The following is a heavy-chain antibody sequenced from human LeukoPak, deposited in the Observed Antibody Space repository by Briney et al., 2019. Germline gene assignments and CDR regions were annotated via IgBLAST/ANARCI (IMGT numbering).Heavy chain of an antibody. Sequence: GGSLRLSCAASGFTFSSYSMNWVRQAPGKGLEWVSSISSNSRYTYYADSVKGRFTISRDNAKSSLYLQMNSLRADDTAVYYCARPRLEYCSGGSCFDAFDIWGQGTMVTVSS. CDR2: ISSNSRYT. D-gene: IGHD2-15*01. V-gene: IGHV3-21*01. J-gene: IGHJ3*02. CDR1: GFTFSSYS. CDR3: ARPRLEYCSGGSCFDAFDI.